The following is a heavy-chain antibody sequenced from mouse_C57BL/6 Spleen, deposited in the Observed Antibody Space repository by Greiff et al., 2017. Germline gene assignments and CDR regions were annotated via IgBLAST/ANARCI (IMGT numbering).Heavy chain of an antibody. CDR3: ARLYGNYVWYFDV. CDR1: GFTFTDYY. D-gene: IGHD2-1*01. V-gene: IGHV7-3*01. Sequence: EVQVVESGGGLVQPGGSLSLSCAASGFTFTDYYMSWVRQPPGKALEWLGFIRNKANGYTTEYSASVKGRFTISRDNSQSIIYLQMNALRAEDSATYYCARLYGNYVWYFDVWGTGTTVTVSS. J-gene: IGHJ1*03. CDR2: IRNKANGYTT.